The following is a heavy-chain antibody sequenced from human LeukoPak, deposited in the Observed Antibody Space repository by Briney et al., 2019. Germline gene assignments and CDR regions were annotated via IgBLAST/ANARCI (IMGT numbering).Heavy chain of an antibody. J-gene: IGHJ4*02. CDR3: ARDGLLPGIAAAGLFDY. CDR1: GGSISSYY. CDR2: IYYSGST. V-gene: IGHV4-59*01. Sequence: SETLSLTCTVSGGSISSYYWSRIRQPPGKGLEWIGYIYYSGSTNYNPSLKSRVTISVDTSKNQFSLKLSSVTAADTAVYYCARDGLLPGIAAAGLFDYWGQGTLVTVSS. D-gene: IGHD6-13*01.